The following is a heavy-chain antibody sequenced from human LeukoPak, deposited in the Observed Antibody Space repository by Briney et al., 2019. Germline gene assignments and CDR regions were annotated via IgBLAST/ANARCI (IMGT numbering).Heavy chain of an antibody. D-gene: IGHD2-15*01. CDR2: IYPGDSET. CDR3: ARSLLKGGGYFDY. J-gene: IGHJ4*02. CDR1: GYSFTSYW. Sequence: GEALKISCKGSGYSFTSYWIGWVRQMPGKGLEWMGIIYPGDSETRYSPSFQGQVTISADKSISTAYLQWSSLKASDTAMYYCARSLLKGGGYFDYWGQGTLVTVSS. V-gene: IGHV5-51*01.